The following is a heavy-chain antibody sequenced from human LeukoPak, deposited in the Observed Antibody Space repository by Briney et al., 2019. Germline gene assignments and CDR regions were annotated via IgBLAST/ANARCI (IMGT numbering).Heavy chain of an antibody. CDR3: AREGLGAAAGTRIDY. J-gene: IGHJ4*02. Sequence: SETLSLSCTVSGGSISSGDYYWSWIRQPPGKGLEWIGYIYYSGSTYYNPSLKSRVTISVDTSKNQLSLKLSSVTAADTAVYYCAREGLGAAAGTRIDYWGQGTLVTVSS. V-gene: IGHV4-30-4*01. CDR2: IYYSGST. D-gene: IGHD6-13*01. CDR1: GGSISSGDYY.